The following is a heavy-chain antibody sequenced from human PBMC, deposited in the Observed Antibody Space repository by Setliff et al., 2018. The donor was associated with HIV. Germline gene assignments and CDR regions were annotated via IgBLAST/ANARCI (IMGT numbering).Heavy chain of an antibody. CDR2: IPYSENT. CDR3: ARAPEPRGGVFNI. CDR1: GGSISGSSHY. V-gene: IGHV4-39*07. D-gene: IGHD1-1*01. J-gene: IGHJ3*02. Sequence: SETLSLTCTVSGGSISGSSHYWGWIRQPPGKGLEWIGSIPYSENTYYNPSLKSRVTISADTSKNHFSLKLSSVTVADTAVYYCARAPEPRGGVFNIWGQGTMVTVSS.